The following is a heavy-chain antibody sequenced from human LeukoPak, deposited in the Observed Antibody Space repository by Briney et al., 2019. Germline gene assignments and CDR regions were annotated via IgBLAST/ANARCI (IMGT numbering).Heavy chain of an antibody. V-gene: IGHV3-23*01. Sequence: GSLRLSCAASGFTFSVAAMTWVRQAPGKGLEWVSLIGASGESTYYADSAKGRFTISRDNSKNTLSLQMNSLRVEDTAMYFCAKDIQLSTWGLGTMVTVSS. CDR2: IGASGEST. CDR1: GFTFSVAA. J-gene: IGHJ3*01. CDR3: AKDIQLST. D-gene: IGHD5-24*01.